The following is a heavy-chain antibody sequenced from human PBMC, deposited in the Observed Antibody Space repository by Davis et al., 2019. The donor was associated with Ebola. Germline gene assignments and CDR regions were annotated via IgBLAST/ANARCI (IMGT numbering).Heavy chain of an antibody. D-gene: IGHD4-23*01. V-gene: IGHV3-30*03. CDR2: ISYDGSNK. CDR1: GFTFSSYG. J-gene: IGHJ4*02. Sequence: GESLKISCAASGFTFSSYGMHWVRQAPGKGLEWVAVISYDGSNKYYADSVKGRFTISRDNSKNTLYLQMNSLRAEDTAVYYCARVPSRWYFDYWGQGTLVTVSS. CDR3: ARVPSRWYFDY.